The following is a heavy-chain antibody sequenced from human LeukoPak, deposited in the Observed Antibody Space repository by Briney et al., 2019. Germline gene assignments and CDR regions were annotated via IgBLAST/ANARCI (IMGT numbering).Heavy chain of an antibody. D-gene: IGHD1-14*01. CDR2: ITSSSSYI. Sequence: KTGGSLRLSCTASGFTFRSYSMNWVRQAPGKGLEWVSCITSSSSYINYADSVKGRFTISRDNAKNSLYLQMKSLRTEDTAVYYCARNRDDPDPWGQGTLVTVSS. CDR3: ARNRDDPDP. V-gene: IGHV3-21*01. J-gene: IGHJ5*02. CDR1: GFTFRSYS.